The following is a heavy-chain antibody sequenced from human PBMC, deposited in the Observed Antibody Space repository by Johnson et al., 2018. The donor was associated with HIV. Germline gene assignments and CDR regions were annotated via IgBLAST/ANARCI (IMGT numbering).Heavy chain of an antibody. CDR2: ISYDGSNK. Sequence: VQLVESGGGVVQPGRSLRLSCAASGFTFSSYAMHWVRQAPGKGLEWVAVISYDGSNKYYADSVKGRFTISRDNSKNTVWLQLNSLRAEDTGVYYCAKGEYFDSGGYYHVVMNGFDIWGQGTTVIVSS. J-gene: IGHJ3*02. CDR1: GFTFSSYA. CDR3: AKGEYFDSGGYYHVVMNGFDI. D-gene: IGHD3-22*01. V-gene: IGHV3-30*04.